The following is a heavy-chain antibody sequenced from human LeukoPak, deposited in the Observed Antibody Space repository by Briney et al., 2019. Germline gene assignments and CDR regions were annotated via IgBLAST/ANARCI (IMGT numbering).Heavy chain of an antibody. J-gene: IGHJ4*02. V-gene: IGHV3-7*01. Sequence: GGSLRLSCAASGFTFSSFWMNWVRQAPGKGLEWVANIKEDGSEKYYVDSVKGRFTISRDNAKNSLYLQMNSLRAEDTAVYYCARDYGDYVGYFDYWGQGTLVTVSS. CDR1: GFTFSSFW. CDR2: IKEDGSEK. D-gene: IGHD4-17*01. CDR3: ARDYGDYVGYFDY.